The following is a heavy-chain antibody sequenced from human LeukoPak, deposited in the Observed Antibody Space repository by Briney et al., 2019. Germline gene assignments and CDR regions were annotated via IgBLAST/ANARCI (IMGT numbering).Heavy chain of an antibody. CDR2: IKQDGSEK. CDR1: GFTFSSYW. J-gene: IGHJ4*02. CDR3: ARGEYYDFWSDYCPFDY. Sequence: GGSLRLSCAASGFTFSSYWMSWVRQAPGEGLEWVANIKQDGSEKYYVDSVKGRFTISRDNAKNSLYLQMNSLRAEDTAVYYCARGEYYDFWSDYCPFDYWGQGTLVTVSS. V-gene: IGHV3-7*01. D-gene: IGHD3-3*01.